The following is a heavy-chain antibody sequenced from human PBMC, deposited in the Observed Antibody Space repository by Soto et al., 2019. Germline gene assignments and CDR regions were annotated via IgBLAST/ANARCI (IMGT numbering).Heavy chain of an antibody. V-gene: IGHV3-74*01. J-gene: IGHJ4*02. CDR1: GFTFSSYW. CDR3: ARVYCSGGGCYHLDY. CDR2: INSDGSST. Sequence: EVQLVESGGGLVQPGGSLRLSCAASGFTFSSYWMHWVRQAPGKGLVWVSRINSDGSSTSYADSVKGRFTISRDNAKTTLYLQMNRLRAEDPAVYYCARVYCSGGGCYHLDYWGQGTRVTVSS. D-gene: IGHD2-15*01.